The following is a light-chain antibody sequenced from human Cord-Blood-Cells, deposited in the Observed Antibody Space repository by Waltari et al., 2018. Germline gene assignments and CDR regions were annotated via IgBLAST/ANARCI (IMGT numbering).Light chain of an antibody. V-gene: IGKV1-39*01. J-gene: IGKJ1*01. CDR3: QQSYSTPRT. CDR2: AAS. Sequence: TQSPSSLSASVGDRVTITCRASQSISSYLNWYQQKPGKAPKLLIYAASSLQSGVPSRFSGSGSGTYFTLTISSLQPEDFATYYCQQSYSTPRTFGQGTKVEIK. CDR1: QSISSY.